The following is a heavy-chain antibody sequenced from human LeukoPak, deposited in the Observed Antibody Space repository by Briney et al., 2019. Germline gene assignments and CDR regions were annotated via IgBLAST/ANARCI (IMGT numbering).Heavy chain of an antibody. V-gene: IGHV3-23*01. D-gene: IGHD3-10*01. CDR1: GFTFNNFA. CDR2: LSGSGSST. CDR3: AKRPNYGNSWIDV. J-gene: IGHJ5*02. Sequence: GGSLRLSCAASGFTFNNFAMSWVRQAPGKGLDWVSGLSGSGSSTFYADSVKGRFTISRDNSNSTLYLQMNSLRAEDTAVYYCAKRPNYGNSWIDVWGQGTLVTVSS.